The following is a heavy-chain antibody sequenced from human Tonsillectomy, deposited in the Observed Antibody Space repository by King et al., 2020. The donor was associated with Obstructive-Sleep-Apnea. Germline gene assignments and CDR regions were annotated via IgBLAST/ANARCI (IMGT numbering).Heavy chain of an antibody. CDR3: ARDPPYYYGSGSSSDYYYGMDV. D-gene: IGHD3-10*01. CDR1: GFTFSSYS. CDR2: ISSSSSTI. Sequence: VQLVESGGGLVQPGGSLRLSCAASGFTFSSYSMNWVRQAPGKGLEWVSYISSSSSTIYYADSVKGRFTISRDNAKHSLYLQMNSLRAEDTAVYYCARDPPYYYGSGSSSDYYYGMDVWGQGTTVTVSS. J-gene: IGHJ6*02. V-gene: IGHV3-48*04.